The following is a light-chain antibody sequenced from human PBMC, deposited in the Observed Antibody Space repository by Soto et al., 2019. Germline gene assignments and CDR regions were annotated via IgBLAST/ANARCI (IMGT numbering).Light chain of an antibody. V-gene: IGKV3-20*01. CDR2: SAS. Sequence: EIVLTHSPGTLSLSPGERGTLSCRASQSVSSNYLAWYQQKPGQAPRPRIYSASSWATGIPDRFSDSGSGTDVPLPVSRLEPEDFPVYYCQYYGSSPWTFGRGPKVEIK. CDR1: QSVSSNY. J-gene: IGKJ1*01. CDR3: QYYGSSPWT.